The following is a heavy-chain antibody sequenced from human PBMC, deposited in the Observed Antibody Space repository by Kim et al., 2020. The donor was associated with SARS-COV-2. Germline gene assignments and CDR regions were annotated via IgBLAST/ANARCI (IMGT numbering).Heavy chain of an antibody. CDR1: GGSISSGGYY. CDR3: ARAPIAAAGTEYFQH. Sequence: SETLSLTCTVSGGSISSGGYYWSWIRQHPGKGLEWIGYIYYSGSTYYNPSLKSRVTISVDTSKNQFSLKLSSVTAADTAVYYCARAPIAAAGTEYFQHWGQGTLVTVSS. CDR2: IYYSGST. J-gene: IGHJ1*01. D-gene: IGHD6-13*01. V-gene: IGHV4-31*03.